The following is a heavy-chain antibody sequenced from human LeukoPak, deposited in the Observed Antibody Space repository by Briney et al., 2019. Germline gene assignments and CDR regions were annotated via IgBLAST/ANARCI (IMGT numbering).Heavy chain of an antibody. CDR1: GGSISSYY. V-gene: IGHV4-59*08. CDR2: IYYSGST. D-gene: IGHD3-10*01. J-gene: IGHJ5*02. Sequence: SETLSLTCTVSGGSISSYYWSWIRQPPGKGLEWIGYIYYSGSTNYNPSLKSRVTISVDTSKNQFSLKLSSVTAADTAVYYCARLRGVTMVRGVTGAPNWFDPWGQGTLVTVSS. CDR3: ARLRGVTMVRGVTGAPNWFDP.